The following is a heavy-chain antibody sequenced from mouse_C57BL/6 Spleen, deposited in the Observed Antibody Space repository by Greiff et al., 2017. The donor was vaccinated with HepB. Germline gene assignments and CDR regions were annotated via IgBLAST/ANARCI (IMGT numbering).Heavy chain of an antibody. Sequence: VQLQQPGAELVKPGASVKLSCKASGYTFTSYWMQWVKQRPGQGLEWIGEIDPSDSYTNYNQKFKGKATLTVDTSSSTAYMQLSSLTSEDSAVYYCARRGYYGSYWYFDVWGTGTTVTVSS. D-gene: IGHD1-1*01. CDR3: ARRGYYGSYWYFDV. CDR2: IDPSDSYT. CDR1: GYTFTSYW. J-gene: IGHJ1*03. V-gene: IGHV1-50*01.